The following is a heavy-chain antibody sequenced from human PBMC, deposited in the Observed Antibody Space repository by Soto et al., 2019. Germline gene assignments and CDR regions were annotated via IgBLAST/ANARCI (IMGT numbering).Heavy chain of an antibody. V-gene: IGHV3-21*01. D-gene: IGHD3-9*01. CDR3: ASSAPLETGYYFIVY. CDR1: GFTFSSYS. Sequence: GGSLRLSCAASGFTFSSYSMNWVRQAPGKGLEWVSSISSSSSYIYYADSVKGRFTISRDNAKNSLYLQMNSLRAEDTAVYYCASSAPLETGYYFIVYWGQGTLVTVSS. J-gene: IGHJ4*02. CDR2: ISSSSSYI.